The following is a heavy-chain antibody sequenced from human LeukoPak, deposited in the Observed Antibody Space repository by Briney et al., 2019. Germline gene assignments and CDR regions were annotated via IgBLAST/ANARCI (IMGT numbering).Heavy chain of an antibody. V-gene: IGHV3-23*01. Sequence: PGGSPTLSCAASGFTFSNHAMSWVRQAPGKGLEWVSSISGSGDIIYYADSVKGRFTISRDNSKNTLYLQMNSLRAEDTAVYYCAKLADNPYWGQGTLVTVSS. J-gene: IGHJ4*02. CDR2: ISGSGDII. CDR3: AKLADNPY. D-gene: IGHD1-14*01. CDR1: GFTFSNHA.